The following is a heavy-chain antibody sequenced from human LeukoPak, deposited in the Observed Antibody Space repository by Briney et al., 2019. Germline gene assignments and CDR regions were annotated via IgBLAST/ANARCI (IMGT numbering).Heavy chain of an antibody. Sequence: GGSLRLSCAASGFTFSSYSMTWVRQAPGKGLGWVSSISSSSSYIYYADSVKGRFTISRDNAKNSLYLQMNSLRAEDTAVYYCARAGTWKNNWFDPWGQGTLVTVSS. CDR3: ARAGTWKNNWFDP. J-gene: IGHJ5*02. CDR1: GFTFSSYS. CDR2: ISSSSSYI. D-gene: IGHD6-19*01. V-gene: IGHV3-21*01.